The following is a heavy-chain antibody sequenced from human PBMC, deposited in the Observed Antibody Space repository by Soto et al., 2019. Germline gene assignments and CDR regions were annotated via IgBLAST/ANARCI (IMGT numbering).Heavy chain of an antibody. Sequence: SLRLSCAASGFTFRSFTMNWVRQAPGKGLEWVSTISSNSAYIYYTGALRGRFTISRDNAKNSLHLQVNSLRAEDTAVYYCTRDASRDSSARGWFDPWGPGTLVTVSS. CDR2: ISSNSAYI. CDR3: TRDASRDSSARGWFDP. CDR1: GFTFRSFT. D-gene: IGHD6-13*01. V-gene: IGHV3-21*01. J-gene: IGHJ5*02.